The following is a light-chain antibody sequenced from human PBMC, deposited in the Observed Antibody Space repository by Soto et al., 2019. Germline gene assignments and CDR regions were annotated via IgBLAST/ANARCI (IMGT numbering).Light chain of an antibody. CDR1: QTVSSY. CDR2: GAT. Sequence: ENVLTQSPCTLSLSPGARATLSCRASQTVSSYLTWYQQRPGQAPRLLIDGATKRATGIPDKFSGSGSGTDITLTISRLAPEDFALDYCQQYGTSPITVGQGTRLEIK. CDR3: QQYGTSPIT. V-gene: IGKV3-20*01. J-gene: IGKJ5*01.